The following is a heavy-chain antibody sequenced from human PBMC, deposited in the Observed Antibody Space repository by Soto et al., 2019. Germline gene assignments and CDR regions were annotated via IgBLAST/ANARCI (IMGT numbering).Heavy chain of an antibody. CDR2: IYYSGST. CDR1: GGSISSGGYY. J-gene: IGHJ4*02. V-gene: IGHV4-31*03. D-gene: IGHD4-17*01. Sequence: SETLSLTCTVSGGSISSGGYYWSWIRQHPGKGLEWIGYIYYSGSTYYNPSLKSRVTISVDTSKNQFSLKLSSVTAADTAVYYCARSTTTGTFDYWGQGTLVTVS. CDR3: ARSTTTGTFDY.